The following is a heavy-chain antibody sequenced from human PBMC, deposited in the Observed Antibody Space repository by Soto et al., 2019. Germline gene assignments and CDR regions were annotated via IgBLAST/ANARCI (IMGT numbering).Heavy chain of an antibody. J-gene: IGHJ4*02. V-gene: IGHV4-59*01. CDR2: IYYSGST. CDR3: ARGQRYQLLFFYFDY. Sequence: SETLSLTCTVSGFSISSYYWSWIRQPPGKGLEWIGYIYYSGSTNYNPSLKSRVTISVDTSKNQFSLKLSSVTAADTAVYYCARGQRYQLLFFYFDYWGQGTLVTVSS. CDR1: GFSISSYY. D-gene: IGHD2-2*01.